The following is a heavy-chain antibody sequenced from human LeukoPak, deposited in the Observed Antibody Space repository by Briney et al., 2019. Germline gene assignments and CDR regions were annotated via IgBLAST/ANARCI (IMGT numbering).Heavy chain of an antibody. V-gene: IGHV4-39*07. CDR1: GGSISSGGYY. Sequence: TSETLSLTCTVSGGSISSGGYYWSWIRQPPGKGLEWIGEINHSGSTNYNPSLKSRVTISVDTSKNQFSLKLSSVTAADTAVYYCARGDSSVFDYWGQGTLVTVSS. J-gene: IGHJ4*02. D-gene: IGHD6-13*01. CDR3: ARGDSSVFDY. CDR2: INHSGST.